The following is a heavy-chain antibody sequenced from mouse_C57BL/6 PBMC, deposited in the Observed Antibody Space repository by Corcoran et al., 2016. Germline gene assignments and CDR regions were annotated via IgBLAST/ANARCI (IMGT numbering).Heavy chain of an antibody. V-gene: IGHV1-19*01. CDR2: INPYNGGT. D-gene: IGHD4-1*01. CDR1: GYTFTDYY. J-gene: IGHJ2*01. Sequence: EVQLQQSGPVLVKPGASVKMSCKASGYTFTDYYMNWVKQSHGKSLEWIGVINPYNGGTSYNQKFKGKATLTVDKSSSTAYMELNSLTSEDSAVYYCARSGLGRDFDYWGQGTTLTVSS. CDR3: ARSGLGRDFDY.